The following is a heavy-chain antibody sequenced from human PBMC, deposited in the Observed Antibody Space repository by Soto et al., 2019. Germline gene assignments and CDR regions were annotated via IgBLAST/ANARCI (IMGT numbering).Heavy chain of an antibody. D-gene: IGHD1-26*01. CDR1: GFTFCSYE. Sequence: GGSLRLSCAASGFTFCSYEMNWVRQAPGKGLEWVSYISSSGSTIYYADSVKGRSTISRDNAKNSLYLQMNSLRAEDTAVYYCARDSEWELQGMDVWGQGTTVTASS. CDR3: ARDSEWELQGMDV. CDR2: ISSSGSTI. V-gene: IGHV3-48*03. J-gene: IGHJ6*02.